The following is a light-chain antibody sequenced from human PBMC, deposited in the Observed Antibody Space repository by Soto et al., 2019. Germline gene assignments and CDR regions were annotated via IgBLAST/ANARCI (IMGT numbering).Light chain of an antibody. V-gene: IGKV3-11*01. J-gene: IGKJ3*01. CDR2: DAS. CDR1: QSVSSY. Sequence: EIVLTQSPATLSLSPGERATLSCRASQSVSSYLAWYQQKPGQAPRLLIYDASNRATGIPARFSGSGSGTDFTLTISSLEPEDFALYYCQQRSNSFGPGTKVDIK. CDR3: QQRSNS.